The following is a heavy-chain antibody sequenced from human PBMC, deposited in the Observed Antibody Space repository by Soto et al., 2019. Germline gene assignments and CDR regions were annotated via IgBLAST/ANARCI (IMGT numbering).Heavy chain of an antibody. CDR2: ISANGVST. J-gene: IGHJ4*02. D-gene: IGHD1-1*01. CDR3: AKSKSRTWTYFDS. CDR1: GFTFSSFA. Sequence: GGSPRLSCVASGFTFSSFAMSWVRQAPGKGLEWVSGISANGVSTYYTDSVKGQFTISRDNSKNTLYLQVNRLRAEDTSVYYCAKSKSRTWTYFDSWGQGTLVTVSS. V-gene: IGHV3-23*01.